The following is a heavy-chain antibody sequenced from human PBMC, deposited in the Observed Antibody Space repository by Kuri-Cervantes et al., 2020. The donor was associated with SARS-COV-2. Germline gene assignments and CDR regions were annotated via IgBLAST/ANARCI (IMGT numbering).Heavy chain of an antibody. CDR3: ARESGESSRRREGYGYYYGMDV. CDR2: VYHSGST. J-gene: IGHJ6*02. Sequence: SETLSLTCSVSGDSISEINYYCGWIRQSPGQGLEWIGNVYHSGSTNYNTSLKSRVTISVATSKKQFSLKLTTVSRTDTSVYYCARESGESSRRREGYGYYYGMDVWGQGTLVTVSS. CDR1: GDSISEINYY. V-gene: IGHV4-39*07. D-gene: IGHD3-22*01.